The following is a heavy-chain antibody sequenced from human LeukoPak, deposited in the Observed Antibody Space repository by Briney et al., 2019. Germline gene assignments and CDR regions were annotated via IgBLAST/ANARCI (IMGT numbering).Heavy chain of an antibody. CDR1: GYTFTTYA. J-gene: IGHJ4*02. CDR3: ARDEGGYYRSLYFAY. D-gene: IGHD3-22*01. CDR2: ISTYNGNT. V-gene: IGHV1-18*01. Sequence: ASVKVSCKASGYTFTTYAMHWVRQAPGQRLEWMGWISTYNGNTNYAQELQGRVTMTTDTSTSTAYMELRSLRSDDTAMYYCARDEGGYYRSLYFAYWGQGTLVTVSS.